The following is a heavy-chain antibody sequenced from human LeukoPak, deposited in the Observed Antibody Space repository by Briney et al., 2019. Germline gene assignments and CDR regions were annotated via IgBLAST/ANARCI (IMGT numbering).Heavy chain of an antibody. CDR1: GGSISSSY. CDR2: IYYSGST. D-gene: IGHD4/OR15-4a*01. CDR3: ARGGAHYDY. J-gene: IGHJ4*02. Sequence: SETLSLTCSVSGGSISSSYWHWIRQPPGKGLEWIGYIYYSGSTNYNPSLKSRLTMSVDTSKNQVSLKLNSVTPADTALYYCARGGAHYDYWGQGTLVTVFS. V-gene: IGHV4-59*01.